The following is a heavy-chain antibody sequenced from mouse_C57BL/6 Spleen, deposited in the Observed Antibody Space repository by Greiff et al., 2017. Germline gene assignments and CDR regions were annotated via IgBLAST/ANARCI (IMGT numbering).Heavy chain of an antibody. Sequence: QVQLKQSGPELVKPGASVKISCKASGYAFSRSWMNWVKQRPGKGLEWIGRIYPGDGDTNYNGKFKGKATLTADKSSSTAYMPLSILTSEDSAVDFCARSSPLLYVAWFAYWGQGTLVTVSA. CDR3: ARSSPLLYVAWFAY. CDR1: GYAFSRSW. J-gene: IGHJ3*01. D-gene: IGHD2-1*01. CDR2: IYPGDGDT. V-gene: IGHV1-82*01.